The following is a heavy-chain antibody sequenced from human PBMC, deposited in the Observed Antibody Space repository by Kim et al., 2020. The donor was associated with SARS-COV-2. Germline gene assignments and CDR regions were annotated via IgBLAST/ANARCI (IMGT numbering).Heavy chain of an antibody. D-gene: IGHD2-2*01. J-gene: IGHJ6*02. CDR3: ARDRTNTSRYDDYYYGMDV. CDR2: INPSGGSP. CDR1: GYTFTSYY. V-gene: IGHV1-46*01. Sequence: ASVKVSCKASGYTFTSYYMHWVRQAPGQGLEWMGIINPSGGSPSYAQKFQGRVTMTRDTSTSTVYMELSSLRSEDTAVYYCARDRTNTSRYDDYYYGMDVWGQGATVTVSS.